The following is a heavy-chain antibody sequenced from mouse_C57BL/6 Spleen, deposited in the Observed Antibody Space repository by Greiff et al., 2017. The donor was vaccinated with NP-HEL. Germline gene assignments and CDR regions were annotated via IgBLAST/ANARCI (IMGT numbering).Heavy chain of an antibody. D-gene: IGHD2-4*01. CDR3: ARRITRYYFDY. CDR1: GYTFTSHP. Sequence: QVQLLQPGAEFVKPGASVKLSCKVSGYTFTSHPIHWVKQRPERGLEWIGCIYPNDGSTKYNEKFKGKATLTADKSSSTAYMQLNSLTSEDSAVYFCARRITRYYFDYWGQGTTLTVSS. J-gene: IGHJ2*01. CDR2: IYPNDGST. V-gene: IGHV1-78*01.